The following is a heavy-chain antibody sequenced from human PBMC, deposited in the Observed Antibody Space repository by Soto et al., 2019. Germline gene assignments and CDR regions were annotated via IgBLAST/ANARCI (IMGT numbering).Heavy chain of an antibody. J-gene: IGHJ4*02. CDR2: INADGRTT. V-gene: IGHV3-74*01. CDR3: ATAGQFRFDN. Sequence: VQLVESGGGLFQPGGSLRLSCEASGFTFSTYWMHWVRQAPGQGLVWLSRINADGRTTNYADSVRGRFTISRDNAKNTLFLQVNSLRAEDTAVYYCATAGQFRFDNWGQGALVTVSS. D-gene: IGHD2-21*01. CDR1: GFTFSTYW.